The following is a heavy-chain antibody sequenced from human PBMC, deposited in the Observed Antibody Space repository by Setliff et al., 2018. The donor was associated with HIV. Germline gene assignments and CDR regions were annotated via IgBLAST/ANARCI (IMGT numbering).Heavy chain of an antibody. CDR3: ARGRDFAGHDAYDI. CDR2: INHSGST. D-gene: IGHD2-21*02. J-gene: IGHJ3*02. V-gene: IGHV4-34*01. Sequence: PSETLSLTCGVYGGSFSGYHWSWIRQPPGKGLEWIGEINHSGSTNYNPSLKSRVTISVDTSKNQFSLKLTSVTAADTAVYYCARGRDFAGHDAYDIWGQGTMVTV. CDR1: GGSFSGYH.